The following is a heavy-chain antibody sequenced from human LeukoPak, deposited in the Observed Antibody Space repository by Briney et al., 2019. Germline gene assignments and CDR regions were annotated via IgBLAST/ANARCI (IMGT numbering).Heavy chain of an antibody. CDR2: IRSKAYSGTT. V-gene: IGHV3-49*03. CDR3: TRERRGYSSGWSPRFFDY. D-gene: IGHD6-19*01. CDR1: GFTFGDYA. Sequence: GGSLRLSCPAFGFTFGDYAMSWFGQAQGQGLEWVVFIRSKAYSGTTEYPASVKGRFTISRDDSKSIAYLQMNSLKTEDTAVYYCTRERRGYSSGWSPRFFDYWGQGTLVTVSS. J-gene: IGHJ4*02.